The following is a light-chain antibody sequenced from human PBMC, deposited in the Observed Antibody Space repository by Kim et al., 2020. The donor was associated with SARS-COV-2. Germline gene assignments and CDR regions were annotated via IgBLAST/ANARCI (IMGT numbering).Light chain of an antibody. J-gene: IGKJ2*01. CDR2: KAS. Sequence: YGSGGDSVTITGRDSQSISSWLAWYQQKPGKAPKVLIYKASSLESGVPSRFSGSGSGTEFTLTISSLQPDDFASYYCQQYYTYPYTFGQGTKLEL. CDR1: QSISSW. V-gene: IGKV1-5*03. CDR3: QQYYTYPYT.